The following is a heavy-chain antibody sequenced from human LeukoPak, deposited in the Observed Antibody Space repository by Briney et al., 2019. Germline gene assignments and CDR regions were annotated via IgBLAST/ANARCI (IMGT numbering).Heavy chain of an antibody. CDR1: GYTFTSYD. Sequence: ASVKVSCKASGYTFTSYDVNWVRQATGQGLEWMGWMNPNSGNTGYAQKFQGRVTITRNTSISTAYMELSSLRSEDTAVYYCARGGSSTRTGGYYFDYWGQGTLVTVSS. CDR3: ARGGSSTRTGGYYFDY. CDR2: MNPNSGNT. V-gene: IGHV1-8*03. J-gene: IGHJ4*02. D-gene: IGHD2-2*01.